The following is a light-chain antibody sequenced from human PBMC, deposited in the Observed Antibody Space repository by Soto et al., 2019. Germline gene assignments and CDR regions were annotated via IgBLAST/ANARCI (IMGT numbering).Light chain of an antibody. J-gene: IGKJ1*01. CDR1: QSVSSN. V-gene: IGKV3-15*01. CDR3: QQYNNWPPCT. CDR2: GAS. Sequence: EIVMTQSPATLSVSPGERTTLSCRASQSVSSNLAWYQQKPGQAPRLLIYGASTRATGIPARFSGSGSGTEFTHTISSLQSEDFAVYYIQQYNNWPPCTIGQGTKVEIK.